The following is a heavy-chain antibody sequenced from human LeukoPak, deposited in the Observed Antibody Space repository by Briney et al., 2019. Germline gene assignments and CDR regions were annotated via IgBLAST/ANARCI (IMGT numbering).Heavy chain of an antibody. CDR2: INHSGST. D-gene: IGHD1-26*01. CDR3: ASKAAYSGSHLYD. V-gene: IGHV4-34*01. J-gene: IGHJ4*02. CDR1: GGSISSYY. Sequence: SETLSLTCTVSGGSISSYYWSWIRQPPGKGLEWIGEINHSGSTNYNPSLKSRVTISVDTSKNQFSLKLSSVTAADTAVYYCASKAAYSGSHLYDWGQGTLVTVSS.